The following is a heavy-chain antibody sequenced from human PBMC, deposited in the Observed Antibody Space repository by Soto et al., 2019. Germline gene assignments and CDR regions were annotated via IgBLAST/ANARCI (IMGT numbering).Heavy chain of an antibody. D-gene: IGHD3-22*01. V-gene: IGHV3-23*01. J-gene: IGHJ4*02. CDR2: ISGSGGST. CDR1: GFTFSTYA. Sequence: GGSLRLSCVASGFTFSTYAMSWVRQAPGKGLKWVSTISGSGGSTYYADSVKGRFTISRDNSKNTLYLQMNNLRAEDTAVYYCAKVFPYYFDSSGYYATGYFEYWGQGT. CDR3: AKVFPYYFDSSGYYATGYFEY.